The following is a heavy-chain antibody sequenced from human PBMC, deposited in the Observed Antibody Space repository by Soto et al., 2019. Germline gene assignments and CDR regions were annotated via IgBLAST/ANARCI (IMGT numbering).Heavy chain of an antibody. CDR3: AKDRGSSWYEIDY. CDR2: ISGSGGST. Sequence: EVQLLESGGGLVQPGGSLRLSCAASGFTFSNYAVTWVRQAPGKGLEWVSTISGSGGSTYYADSVKGRFTISRDNFKNTLYLQMNSLRAEDTAVYYCAKDRGSSWYEIDYWGQGTLVTVSS. D-gene: IGHD6-13*01. CDR1: GFTFSNYA. J-gene: IGHJ4*02. V-gene: IGHV3-23*01.